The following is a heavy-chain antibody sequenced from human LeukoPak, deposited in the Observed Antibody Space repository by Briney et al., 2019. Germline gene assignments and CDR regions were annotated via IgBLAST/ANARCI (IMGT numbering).Heavy chain of an antibody. CDR2: ISSSGSTI. J-gene: IGHJ4*02. D-gene: IGHD4-23*01. V-gene: IGHV3-48*03. Sequence: GGSLRLSCAASGFTFSSYEMNWVRQAPRKGLEWVSYISSSGSTIYYADSVKGRFTISRDNAKNSLYLQMNSLRAEDTAVYYCAREDGGNYFDYWGQGTLVTVSS. CDR1: GFTFSSYE. CDR3: AREDGGNYFDY.